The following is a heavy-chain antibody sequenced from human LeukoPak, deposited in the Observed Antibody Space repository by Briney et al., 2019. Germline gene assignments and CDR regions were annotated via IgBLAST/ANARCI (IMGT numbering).Heavy chain of an antibody. CDR2: IIPILGIA. V-gene: IGHV1-69*04. CDR3: ARECCSGGSCFDY. J-gene: IGHJ4*02. D-gene: IGHD2-15*01. Sequence: SVKVSCKASGGTFTSYTISWVRQAHGQGLEWMGRIIPILGIANYAQKFQGRVTITADKSTSTAYMELSSLRSEDTAVYYCARECCSGGSCFDYWGQGTLVTVSS. CDR1: GGTFTSYT.